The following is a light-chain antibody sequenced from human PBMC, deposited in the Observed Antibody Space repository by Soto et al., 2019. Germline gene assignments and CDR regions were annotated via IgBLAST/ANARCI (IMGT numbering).Light chain of an antibody. CDR2: LGS. J-gene: IGKJ1*01. CDR3: MQALQAWT. V-gene: IGKV2-28*01. CDR1: QSLLHTNGYSY. Sequence: IVMTQSPLSLPVTPGEPASISCRSSQSLLHTNGYSYLDWYLQKPGQSPQLLIYLGSNRASGVPDRLSGSGSGTDFTLKISRVEAEDVGVYYCMQALQAWTFGQGTKVEIK.